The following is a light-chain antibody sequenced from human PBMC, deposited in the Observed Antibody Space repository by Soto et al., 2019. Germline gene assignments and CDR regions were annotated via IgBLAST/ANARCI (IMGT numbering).Light chain of an antibody. CDR1: SSNIGNNA. V-gene: IGLV1-36*01. CDR3: SSFTGNNNFVV. CDR2: YDE. J-gene: IGLJ2*01. Sequence: QSVLTQPPSVSGAPRQRVTISCSGGSSNIGNNAVNWYQHLPGKAPKVLIYYDELLPSGVSDRFSGSKSGSTASLTVSGLQAADEADYYCSSFTGNNNFVVFGGGTKLTVL.